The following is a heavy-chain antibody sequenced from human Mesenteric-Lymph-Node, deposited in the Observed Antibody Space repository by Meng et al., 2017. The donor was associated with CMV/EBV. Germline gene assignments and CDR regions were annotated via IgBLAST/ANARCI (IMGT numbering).Heavy chain of an antibody. Sequence: SETLSLTCAVYGGSFSGYYWSWIRQPPGKGLEWIGEINHSGSTNYNPSPTSRVTISIDTSKNQFSLNLNSVTAADTAVYYCAREFYDTLTGYSHYFDSWGQGMLVTVSS. V-gene: IGHV4-34*01. CDR2: INHSGST. CDR1: GGSFSGYY. CDR3: AREFYDTLTGYSHYFDS. J-gene: IGHJ4*02. D-gene: IGHD3-9*01.